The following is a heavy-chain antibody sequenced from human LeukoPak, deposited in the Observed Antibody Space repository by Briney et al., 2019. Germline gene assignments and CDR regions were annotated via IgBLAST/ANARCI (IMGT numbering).Heavy chain of an antibody. J-gene: IGHJ5*02. Sequence: PGGSLRLSCAASGFTFSSYAMSWVRQAPGKGLEWVSAISGSGGSTYYADSVKGRFTISRDNSKNTLYLQMNSLRAEDTAVYYCAKDPNYCSGGSCWTGWFDPWGQGTLVTVSS. V-gene: IGHV3-23*01. CDR3: AKDPNYCSGGSCWTGWFDP. D-gene: IGHD2-15*01. CDR1: GFTFSSYA. CDR2: ISGSGGST.